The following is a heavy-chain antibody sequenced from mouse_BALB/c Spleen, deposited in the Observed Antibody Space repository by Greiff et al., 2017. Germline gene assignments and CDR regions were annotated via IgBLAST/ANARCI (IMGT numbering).Heavy chain of an antibody. Sequence: DVTLVESGGGLVQPGGSRKLSCAASGFTFSSFGMHWVRQAPEKGLEWVAYISSGSSTIYYADTVKGRFTISRDNPKNTLFLQMSSLRSEDTAMYYCARGRDYGNYGAMDYWGQGTSVTVSS. CDR3: ARGRDYGNYGAMDY. J-gene: IGHJ4*01. D-gene: IGHD2-1*01. V-gene: IGHV5-17*02. CDR1: GFTFSSFG. CDR2: ISSGSSTI.